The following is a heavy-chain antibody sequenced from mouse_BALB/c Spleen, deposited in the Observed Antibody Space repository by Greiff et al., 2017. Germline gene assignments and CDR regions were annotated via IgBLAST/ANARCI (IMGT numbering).Heavy chain of an antibody. V-gene: IGHV3-2*02. CDR2: ISYSGST. CDR3: ARRGRDAMDY. CDR1: GYSITSDYA. D-gene: IGHD3-3*01. J-gene: IGHJ4*01. Sequence: EVQRVESGPGLVKPSQSLSLTCTVTGYSITSDYAWNWIRQFPGNKLEWMGYISYSGSTSYNPSLKSRISITRDTSKNQFFLQLNSVTTEDTATYYCARRGRDAMDYWGQGTSVTVSS.